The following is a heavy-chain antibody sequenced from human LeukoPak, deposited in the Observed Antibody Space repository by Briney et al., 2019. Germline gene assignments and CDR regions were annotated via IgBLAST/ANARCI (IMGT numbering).Heavy chain of an antibody. D-gene: IGHD4-17*01. Sequence: GGSLRLSCAASGFTFSSYSMNWVRQAPGKGLEWVSSISSSSSYIYYADSVKGRFTISRDNAKNSLYLQVNSLRAEDTAVYYCARDYGDEGYFDYWGQGTLVTVSS. CDR3: ARDYGDEGYFDY. CDR1: GFTFSSYS. CDR2: ISSSSSYI. V-gene: IGHV3-21*01. J-gene: IGHJ4*02.